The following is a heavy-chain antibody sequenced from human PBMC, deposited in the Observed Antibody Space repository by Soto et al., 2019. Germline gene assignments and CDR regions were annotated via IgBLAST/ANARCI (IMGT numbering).Heavy chain of an antibody. CDR2: IWFDGSNK. J-gene: IGHJ3*02. CDR3: ARDLVVVAATRGSGAFDI. CDR1: GFTFSSYG. D-gene: IGHD2-15*01. Sequence: QVQLVESGGGVVQPGRSLRLSCAASGFTFSSYGMHWVRQAPGKGLEWVTVIWFDGSNKFYADSVKGRFTISRDNSKNTLYLQMNSLRAEDTAIYYCARDLVVVAATRGSGAFDIWGQGTMVTVSS. V-gene: IGHV3-33*01.